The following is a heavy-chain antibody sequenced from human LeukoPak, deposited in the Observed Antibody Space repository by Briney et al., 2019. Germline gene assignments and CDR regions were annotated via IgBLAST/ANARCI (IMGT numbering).Heavy chain of an antibody. CDR2: INSDGSST. J-gene: IGHJ3*01. Sequence: PGGSLRLSCAASGFTFSSYWMHWVRQAPGKGLVWVSRINSDGSSTTYADSVKGRFTITRDNAKNTLFLQMNSLRADDTAVYYCVRNAAMAADVWGQGIMVTVSS. D-gene: IGHD5-18*01. V-gene: IGHV3-74*01. CDR1: GFTFSSYW. CDR3: VRNAAMAADV.